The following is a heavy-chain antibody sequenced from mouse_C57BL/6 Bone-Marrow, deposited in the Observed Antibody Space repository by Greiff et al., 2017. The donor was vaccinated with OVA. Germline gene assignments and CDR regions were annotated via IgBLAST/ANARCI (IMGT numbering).Heavy chain of an antibody. CDR1: GFNIKDDY. Sequence: VQLQQSGAELVRPGASVKLSCTASGFNIKDDYMHWVKQRPEKGLEWIGWIDPENGDTAYASKFPGQATITADTSSNTAYLQLSMLTSEDTAVYYCTTFKLGFDYWGQGTTLTVSS. V-gene: IGHV14-4*01. CDR2: IDPENGDT. CDR3: TTFKLGFDY. J-gene: IGHJ2*01. D-gene: IGHD4-1*01.